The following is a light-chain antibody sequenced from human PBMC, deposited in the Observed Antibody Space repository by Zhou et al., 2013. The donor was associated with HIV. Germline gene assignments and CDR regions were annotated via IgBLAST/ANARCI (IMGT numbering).Light chain of an antibody. CDR1: QSISYW. Sequence: DIKMTQSPSTLSASVGDRVTITCRASQSISYWLAWYQQKPGKAPKLLIYKASTLESGVPSRFSGGRSGTHFTLTINSLLPEDAATYFCQQLQSYPITFGQGTRLEIK. CDR3: QQLQSYPIT. J-gene: IGKJ5*01. CDR2: KAS. V-gene: IGKV1-5*03.